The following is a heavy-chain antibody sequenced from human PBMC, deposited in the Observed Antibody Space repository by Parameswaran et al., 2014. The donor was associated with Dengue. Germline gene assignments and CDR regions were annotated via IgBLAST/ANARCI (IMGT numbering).Heavy chain of an antibody. CDR3: AREDVVVADTGAEYFQH. D-gene: IGHD2-15*01. Sequence: WIRQPPGKGLEWVAVISYDGSNKYYADSVKGRFTISRDNSKNTLYLQMNSLRAEDTAVYYCAREDVVVADTGAEYFQHWGQGTLVTVSS. CDR2: ISYDGSNK. J-gene: IGHJ1*01. V-gene: IGHV3-30-3*01.